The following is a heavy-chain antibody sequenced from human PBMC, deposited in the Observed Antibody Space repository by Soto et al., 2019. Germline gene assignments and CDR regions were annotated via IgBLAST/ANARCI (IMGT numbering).Heavy chain of an antibody. CDR1: GGSFSSNP. CDR3: ARGGRGYSSAPRYYFDY. Sequence: QVQLVQSGSEVKKPGSSVKVSCKASGGSFSSNPISWVRQAPGQGLEWMAGIIPIFATVHYAQKFQGRVTITADESTSTACMQLTSLRSEDTAVYSCARGGRGYSSAPRYYFDYWGQGNLVTVSS. V-gene: IGHV1-69*01. D-gene: IGHD5-18*01. J-gene: IGHJ4*02. CDR2: IIPIFATV.